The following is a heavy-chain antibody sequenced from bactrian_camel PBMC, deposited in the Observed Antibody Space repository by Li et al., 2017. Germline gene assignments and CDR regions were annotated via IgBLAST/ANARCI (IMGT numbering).Heavy chain of an antibody. CDR3: AADVQCVVVVTAPRVLNY. Sequence: HVQLVESGGGSVQTGGSLRLSCAPSGLSVSDSSMAWFRQSPGKEREGVAAIDSDGSTSYADSVKGRFTISKDNAKNTLYLQMNSLKPEDTAMYYCAADVQCVVVVTAPRVLNYWGQGTQVTVS. V-gene: IGHV3S26*01. CDR1: GLSVSDSS. CDR2: IDSDGST. J-gene: IGHJ4*01. D-gene: IGHD2*01.